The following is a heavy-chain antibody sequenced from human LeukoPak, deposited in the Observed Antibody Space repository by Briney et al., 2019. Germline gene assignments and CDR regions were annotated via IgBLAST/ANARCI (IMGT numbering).Heavy chain of an antibody. V-gene: IGHV3-9*01. CDR1: GFTFADYA. CDR3: AKDMSGGRLRYFDA. Sequence: GRSLRLSCAASGFTFADYAMHWVRQAPGKGLEWVSFISWNGGSIGYADSVKGRFTISRGNAKNSLYLQMNSLRPEDTALYYCAKDMSGGRLRYFDAWGQGVLVTVSS. CDR2: ISWNGGSI. J-gene: IGHJ4*02. D-gene: IGHD4-17*01.